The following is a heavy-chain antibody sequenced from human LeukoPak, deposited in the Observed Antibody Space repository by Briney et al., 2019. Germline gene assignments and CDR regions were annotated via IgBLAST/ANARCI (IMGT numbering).Heavy chain of an antibody. J-gene: IGHJ4*02. Sequence: SETLSLTCTVSGGSISSYYWSWVRQPPGKGLEWLGEVYHSGTANYNPPLKSRVTISVDRSKNQFSLKVHSVIAADTAIYFCARDPRVGSTYFDYWGQGILVTVSS. D-gene: IGHD1-26*01. CDR2: VYHSGTA. CDR1: GGSISSYY. CDR3: ARDPRVGSTYFDY. V-gene: IGHV4-4*02.